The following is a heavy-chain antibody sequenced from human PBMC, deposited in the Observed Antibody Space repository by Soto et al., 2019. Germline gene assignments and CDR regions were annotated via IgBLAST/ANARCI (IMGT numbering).Heavy chain of an antibody. J-gene: IGHJ4*02. V-gene: IGHV3-21*06. CDR2: IDARSNYI. D-gene: IGHD1-26*01. CDR3: VRENEMAGATSAFEY. CDR1: GFRFNSYS. Sequence: PGGSLRLSFEASGFRFNSYSMHWVRQAPQKGLEWVSLIDARSNYIYYADSVKGRFTISRDNARNSLYLQMDSLRVEDPAVYYCVRENEMAGATSAFEYWGQGT.